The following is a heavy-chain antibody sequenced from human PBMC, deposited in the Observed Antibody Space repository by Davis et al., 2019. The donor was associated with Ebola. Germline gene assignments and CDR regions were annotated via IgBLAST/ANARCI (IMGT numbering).Heavy chain of an antibody. V-gene: IGHV3-23*01. D-gene: IGHD3-3*01. J-gene: IGHJ6*04. CDR1: VITFSSYA. CDR2: ISGSGGGT. CDR3: AKSGLSFGVVKYHYGMDV. Sequence: PGGSLRLSCTDSVITFSSYAMTWVRQAPGKGLEWVSAISGSGGGTYYADSVKGRFTISRDNSKKTLYLQMNSLRAEDTAVYYCAKSGLSFGVVKYHYGMDVWGKGTTVTVSS.